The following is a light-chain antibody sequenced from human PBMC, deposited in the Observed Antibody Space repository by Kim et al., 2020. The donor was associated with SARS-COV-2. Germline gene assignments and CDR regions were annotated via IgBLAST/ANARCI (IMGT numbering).Light chain of an antibody. CDR1: SSDVGSYNL. CDR2: EVS. V-gene: IGLV2-23*02. CDR3: CSYGGRTIYVV. Sequence: QSALTQPASVSGSPGQSITISCTGTSSDVGSYNLVAWYQQHPGKAPKLMIYEVSKRPSGVSNRFSGSKSGNTASLTISGLQAEDEADYYCCSYGGRTIYVVFGGGTQLTVL. J-gene: IGLJ2*01.